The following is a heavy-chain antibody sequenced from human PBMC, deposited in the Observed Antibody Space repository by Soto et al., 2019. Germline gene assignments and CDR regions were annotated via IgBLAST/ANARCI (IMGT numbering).Heavy chain of an antibody. Sequence: WGSLRLSCAASGFTVSSNYMSWVRQAPGKGLEWVSVIYSGGSTYYADSVKGRFTISRDNSKNTLYLQMNSLRAEDTAVYYCARGFASPWYFDYWGQGTLVTVSS. V-gene: IGHV3-53*01. CDR3: ARGFASPWYFDY. D-gene: IGHD3-3*01. J-gene: IGHJ4*02. CDR2: IYSGGST. CDR1: GFTVSSNY.